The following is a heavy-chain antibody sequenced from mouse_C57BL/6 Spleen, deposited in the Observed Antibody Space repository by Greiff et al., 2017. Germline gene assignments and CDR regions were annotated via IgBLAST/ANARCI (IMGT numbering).Heavy chain of an antibody. CDR3: ARRGRAQASYYFDY. CDR1: GFTFSSYG. V-gene: IGHV5-6*02. D-gene: IGHD3-2*02. CDR2: ISSGGSYT. J-gene: IGHJ2*01. Sequence: EVKLMESGGDLVKPGGSLKLSCAASGFTFSSYGMSWVRQTPDKRLEWVATISSGGSYTYYPDSVKGRFTFSRDNAKNTLYQQMSSLKSEDTAMYYCARRGRAQASYYFDYWGQGTTLTVSS.